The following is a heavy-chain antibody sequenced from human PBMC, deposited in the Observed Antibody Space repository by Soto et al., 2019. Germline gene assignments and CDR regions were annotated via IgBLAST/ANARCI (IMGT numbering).Heavy chain of an antibody. CDR3: ARFITMVRGDYYYGMDV. Sequence: GGSLRLSCAASGFTFSSYGMHWVRQAPGKGLVWVSRISSDGSSTSYADSVKGRFTISRDNAKNTLYLQMNSLRAEDTAVYYCARFITMVRGDYYYGMDVWGQGTTVTVSS. CDR1: GFTFSSYG. J-gene: IGHJ6*02. CDR2: ISSDGSST. V-gene: IGHV3-74*01. D-gene: IGHD3-10*01.